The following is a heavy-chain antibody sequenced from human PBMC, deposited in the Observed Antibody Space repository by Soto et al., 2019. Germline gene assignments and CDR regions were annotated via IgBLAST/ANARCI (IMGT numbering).Heavy chain of an antibody. D-gene: IGHD3-22*01. CDR1: GFTFSSYW. CDR3: ARGDYHDSSGPFSDAFDI. V-gene: IGHV3-7*04. Sequence: GGSLSLPCAASGFTFSSYWISWVRQAPGKGLEWVANIKQDGSEKWYVDSVKGRFTISRDNAKKSLYLQMNSLRVEDTAVYYCARGDYHDSSGPFSDAFDIWGQGTMVTVSS. CDR2: IKQDGSEK. J-gene: IGHJ3*02.